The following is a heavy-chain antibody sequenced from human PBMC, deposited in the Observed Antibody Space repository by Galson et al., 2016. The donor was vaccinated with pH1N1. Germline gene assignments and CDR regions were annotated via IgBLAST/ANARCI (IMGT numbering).Heavy chain of an antibody. Sequence: PALVKPTQTLTLTCSFSGFSLSPNRVGVGWIRQPPGKALEWLALIYWDDDKRYSPSLKSRLSITEDTSKSQVVLKMATMDPVDTATYYCAHSLYGDYVGWFDPWGQGTLVTVSS. V-gene: IGHV2-5*02. CDR3: AHSLYGDYVGWFDP. CDR1: GFSLSPNRVG. CDR2: IYWDDDK. D-gene: IGHD4-17*01. J-gene: IGHJ5*02.